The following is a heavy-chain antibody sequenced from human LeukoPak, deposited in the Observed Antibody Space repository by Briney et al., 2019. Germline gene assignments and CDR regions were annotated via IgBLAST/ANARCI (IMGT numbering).Heavy chain of an antibody. CDR3: ATGQLWLQY. CDR2: IYYSGST. J-gene: IGHJ4*02. CDR1: GGSISSYY. D-gene: IGHD5-18*01. V-gene: IGHV4-59*01. Sequence: SETLSLTCTVSGGSISSYYWSWIRQPPGKGLEWIGYIYYSGSTSYNPSLKSRVTISVDTSKNQFPLKLTSVIAADTAVYYCATGQLWLQYWGQGTLVTVSS.